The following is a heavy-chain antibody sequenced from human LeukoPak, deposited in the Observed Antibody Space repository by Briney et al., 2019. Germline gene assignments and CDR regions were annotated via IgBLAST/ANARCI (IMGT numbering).Heavy chain of an antibody. D-gene: IGHD2-15*01. CDR2: INHSGST. Sequence: PSETLSLTCAVYGGSFSGYYWSWIRQPPGKGLEWIGEINHSGSTNYNPSLKSRVTISVDTSKNQFSLKLSSVTAADTVVYYCARAKMVAATIDFDYWGQGTLVTVSS. CDR3: ARAKMVAATIDFDY. J-gene: IGHJ4*02. CDR1: GGSFSGYY. V-gene: IGHV4-34*01.